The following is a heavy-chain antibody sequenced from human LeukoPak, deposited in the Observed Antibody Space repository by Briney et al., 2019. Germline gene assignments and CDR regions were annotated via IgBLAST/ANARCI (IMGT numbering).Heavy chain of an antibody. CDR3: ARRAGGTSRFDP. CDR2: IYYSGST. V-gene: IGHV4-39*01. Sequence: SETLSLTCTVSGGSISSSPYYWGWIRQPPGKGLEWIVNIYYSGSTYYNPSLKSRVTIPVDTSKNQFSLRLSSVTAADTAVYYCARRAGGTSRFDPWGQGTLVTVSS. J-gene: IGHJ5*02. D-gene: IGHD2-2*01. CDR1: GGSISSSPYY.